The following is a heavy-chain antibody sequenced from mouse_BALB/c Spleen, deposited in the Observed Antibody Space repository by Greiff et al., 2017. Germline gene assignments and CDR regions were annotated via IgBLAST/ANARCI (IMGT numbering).Heavy chain of an antibody. Sequence: VQVVASGGGLVQPGGSLRLSCATSGFTFTDYYMSWVRQPPGKALEWLGFIRNKANGYTTEYSASVKGRFTISRDNSQSILYLQMNTLRAEDSATYYCARAYYYGSSGFAYWGQGTLVTVSA. V-gene: IGHV7-3*02. J-gene: IGHJ3*01. D-gene: IGHD1-1*01. CDR1: GFTFTDYY. CDR2: IRNKANGYTT. CDR3: ARAYYYGSSGFAY.